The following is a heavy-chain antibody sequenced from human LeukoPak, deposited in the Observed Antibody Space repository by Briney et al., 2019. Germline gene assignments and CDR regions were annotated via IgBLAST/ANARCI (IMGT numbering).Heavy chain of an antibody. Sequence: GWSLRLSCAASGFTFSSYWMNWVRQAPGKGLEWVAFIHYDGSNKFYVDSLNGRFTISRDNSKSTVFLQMNSLRPEDTAVYYCAKVHGLFSSGWPFYFDSWGPGTLVTVSS. J-gene: IGHJ4*02. D-gene: IGHD6-19*01. V-gene: IGHV3-30*02. CDR2: IHYDGSNK. CDR3: AKVHGLFSSGWPFYFDS. CDR1: GFTFSSYW.